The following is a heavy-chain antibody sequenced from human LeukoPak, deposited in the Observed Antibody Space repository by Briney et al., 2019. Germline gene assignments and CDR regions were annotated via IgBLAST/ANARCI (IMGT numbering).Heavy chain of an antibody. J-gene: IGHJ4*02. Sequence: GASVKVSCKASGYTFTSYYMHWVRQAPGQGLEWMGIINPSGGSTSYAQKLQGRVTMTTDTSTSTAYMELRSLRSDDTAVYYCARADMAAQSFDYWGQGTLVTVSS. CDR1: GYTFTSYY. CDR2: INPSGGST. D-gene: IGHD5-24*01. CDR3: ARADMAAQSFDY. V-gene: IGHV1-46*01.